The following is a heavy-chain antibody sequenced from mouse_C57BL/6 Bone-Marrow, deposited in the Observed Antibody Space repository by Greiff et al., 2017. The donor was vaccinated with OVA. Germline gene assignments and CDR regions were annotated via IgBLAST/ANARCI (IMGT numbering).Heavy chain of an antibody. V-gene: IGHV1-26*01. J-gene: IGHJ2*01. CDR1: GYTFTDYY. CDR3: ARSQGRGDY. CDR2: INPNNGGT. Sequence: EVQLQQSGPELVKPGASVKISCKASGYTFTDYYMTWVRQSHGKSLEWIGAINPNNGGTSYNQKFKGKATLTVDKSSSTAYMELRSLTSEDYAVNYCARSQGRGDYWGQGTTLTVSS. D-gene: IGHD3-1*01.